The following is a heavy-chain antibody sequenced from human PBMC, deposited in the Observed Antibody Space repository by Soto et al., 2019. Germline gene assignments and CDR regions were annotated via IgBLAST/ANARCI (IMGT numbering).Heavy chain of an antibody. Sequence: QVQLQESGPGLVKPSGTLSLTCAVSSGSISSAHWWNWVRQPPGKGLEWIGEIYHSGSTNYNPSLKSRVTVSVDKSMNQVSLKLTSVTAADTAVYYCATNSYYSLGVWGQGTTATVSS. J-gene: IGHJ6*02. CDR2: IYHSGST. CDR1: SGSISSAHW. V-gene: IGHV4-4*02. CDR3: ATNSYYSLGV.